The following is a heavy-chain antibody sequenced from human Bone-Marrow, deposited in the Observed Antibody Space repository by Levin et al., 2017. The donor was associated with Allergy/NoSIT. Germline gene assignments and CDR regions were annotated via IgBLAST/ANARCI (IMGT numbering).Heavy chain of an antibody. CDR3: ARVSLYSSSWYVVAGYYFDY. J-gene: IGHJ4*02. CDR1: GFTFSDYY. V-gene: IGHV3-11*01. Sequence: PGGSLRLSCAASGFTFSDYYMSWIRQAPGKGLEWVSYISSSGSTIYYADSVKGRFTISRDNAKNSLYLQMNSLRAEDTAVYYCARVSLYSSSWYVVAGYYFDYWGQGTLVTVSS. CDR2: ISSSGSTI. D-gene: IGHD6-13*01.